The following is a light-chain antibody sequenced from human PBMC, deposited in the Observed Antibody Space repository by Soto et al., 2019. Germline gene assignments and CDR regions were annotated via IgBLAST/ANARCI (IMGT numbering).Light chain of an antibody. CDR1: QSLRGTS. V-gene: IGKV3-20*01. J-gene: IGKJ3*01. CDR2: DAS. CDR3: QHYGTSST. Sequence: IVLAQSPGTLSLSPGETATLSCRASQSLRGTSLAWYQQKPSQAPTIIIYDASTRSADIPGRFSGSGSGTDFTLTISMLAPDDFAVYYWQHYGTSSTFGPGTKVDIK.